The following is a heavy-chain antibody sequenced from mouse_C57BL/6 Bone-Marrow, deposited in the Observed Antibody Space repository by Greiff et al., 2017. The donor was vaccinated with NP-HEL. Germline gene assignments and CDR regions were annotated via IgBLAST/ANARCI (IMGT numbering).Heavy chain of an antibody. CDR3: ARRMALFDY. CDR1: GYTFTDYY. Sequence: EVQLQQSGPVLVKPGASVKMSCKASGYTFTDYYMNWVKQSHGKSLEWIGVINPYNGGTSYNQKFKGKATLTVDKSSSTAYMELNSLTSEASAVYYCARRMALFDYGGQGTTLTVSS. J-gene: IGHJ2*01. CDR2: INPYNGGT. D-gene: IGHD2-3*01. V-gene: IGHV1-19*01.